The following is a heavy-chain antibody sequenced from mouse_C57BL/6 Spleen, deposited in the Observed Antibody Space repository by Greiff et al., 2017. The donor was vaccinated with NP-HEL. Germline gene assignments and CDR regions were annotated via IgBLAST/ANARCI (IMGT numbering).Heavy chain of an antibody. CDR1: GFTFSDFY. CDR2: SRNKANDYTT. V-gene: IGHV7-1*01. CDR3: ARDAGDEGFAY. Sequence: EVKLMESGGGLVQSGRSLRLSCATSGFTFSDFYMEWVRQAPGKGLEWIAASRNKANDYTTEYSASVKGRFIVSRDTSQSILYLQMNALRAEDTAIYYCARDAGDEGFAYWGQGTLVTVSA. D-gene: IGHD3-3*01. J-gene: IGHJ3*01.